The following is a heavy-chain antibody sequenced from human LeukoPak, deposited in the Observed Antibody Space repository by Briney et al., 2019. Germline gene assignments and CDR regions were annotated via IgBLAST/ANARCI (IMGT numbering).Heavy chain of an antibody. CDR2: MFYNVST. J-gene: IGHJ4*02. CDR3: AGGKSSGFFDY. D-gene: IGHD3-10*01. CDR1: GGSISSYY. V-gene: IGHV4-59*01. Sequence: SETLSLTCTVSGGSISSYYWSWIRQPPGKGLEWIGCMFYNVSTNYNPSLRSRLTISVAAPKNQFSLKLSSVTAADTALYYCAGGKSSGFFDYWGQGILVTVSS.